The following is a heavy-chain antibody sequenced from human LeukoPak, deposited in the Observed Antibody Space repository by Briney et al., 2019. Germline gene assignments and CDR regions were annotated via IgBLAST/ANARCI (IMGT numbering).Heavy chain of an antibody. CDR2: ISYDGSDK. J-gene: IGHJ4*02. V-gene: IGHV3-30-3*01. CDR3: ARSRTVSGYDYVY. D-gene: IGHD5-12*01. CDR1: GFTVSSYA. Sequence: GGSLRLSCAASGFTVSSYAMDWVRQAPGKGLEWVALISYDGSDKYYADSVKGRFTISRDNSKNTLYLQMNSLRTEDTAVYYCARSRTVSGYDYVYWGQGTLVTVSS.